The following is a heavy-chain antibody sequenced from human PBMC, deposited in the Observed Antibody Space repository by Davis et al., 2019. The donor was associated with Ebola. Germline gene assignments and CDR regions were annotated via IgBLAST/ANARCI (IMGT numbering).Heavy chain of an antibody. J-gene: IGHJ4*02. CDR3: ARGSSILYSSSPSFDH. V-gene: IGHV3-13*01. CDR2: IGTSGDR. Sequence: GESLKISCAASGFTLSNYDMHWVRQVTGKGLEWVSIIGTSGDRYYADPVQGRFTISRENAKSSLYLQMNSLRAEDTAVYYCARGSSILYSSSPSFDHWGQGILVTVSS. CDR1: GFTLSNYD. D-gene: IGHD6-6*01.